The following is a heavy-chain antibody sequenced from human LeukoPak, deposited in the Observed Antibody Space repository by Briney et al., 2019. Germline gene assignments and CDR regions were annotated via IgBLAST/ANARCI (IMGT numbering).Heavy chain of an antibody. CDR3: ASPGYGGNSVFEFDY. V-gene: IGHV1-18*01. CDR1: GYTFTSYG. J-gene: IGHJ4*02. D-gene: IGHD4-23*01. CDR2: ISAYNGNT. Sequence: ASVKVSCKASGYTFTSYGISWLRQAPGQGLEWMGWISAYNGNTNYAQNLQVRVTMTTDTSTSTAYMELRSLRSDDTAVYYCASPGYGGNSVFEFDYWGQGTLVTVSS.